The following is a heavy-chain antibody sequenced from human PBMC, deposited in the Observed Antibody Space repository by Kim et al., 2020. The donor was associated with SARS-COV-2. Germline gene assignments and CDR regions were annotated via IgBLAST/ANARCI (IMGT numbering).Heavy chain of an antibody. D-gene: IGHD2-15*01. CDR1: GCTFSSYA. CDR2: INASIGTT. CDR3: ARSPRGYCSGGSCFYWFDP. Sequence: SVKVSCKASGCTFSSYAIRWVRQAPGQGLEWMGWINASIGTTNYAQKFQGRVTITADTSTSTAYMELSSLRSEDTAVYYCARSPRGYCSGGSCFYWFDPWGQGTLVTVSS. V-gene: IGHV1-69*06. J-gene: IGHJ5*02.